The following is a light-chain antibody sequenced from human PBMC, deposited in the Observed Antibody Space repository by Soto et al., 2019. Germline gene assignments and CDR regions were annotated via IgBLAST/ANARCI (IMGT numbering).Light chain of an antibody. CDR2: RNN. CDR3: AAWDDSRNVV. V-gene: IGLV1-47*01. Sequence: QSVLTQPPSASGTPGQRVTISCSGSSSNIGSNYVYWYQQLPGTAPKLLIYRNNHRPSGVPDRFSGSKSGTSASLAISGLRSEDEADYYCAAWDDSRNVVFGGGTKLTVL. CDR1: SSNIGSNY. J-gene: IGLJ2*01.